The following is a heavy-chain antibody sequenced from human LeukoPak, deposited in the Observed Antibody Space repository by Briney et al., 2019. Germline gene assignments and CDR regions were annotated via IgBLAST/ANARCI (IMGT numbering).Heavy chain of an antibody. CDR3: ARTAMAFDY. Sequence: GGSLRLSCAASGFTFSNSWMSWVRQAPGKGLQWVANIKQDGSEKYYVDSVKGRFTISRDNARDSLYLQMNSLRAEDTAVYYCARTAMAFDYWGQGTLVTVSS. CDR2: IKQDGSEK. J-gene: IGHJ4*02. V-gene: IGHV3-7*04. D-gene: IGHD2-21*02. CDR1: GFTFSNSW.